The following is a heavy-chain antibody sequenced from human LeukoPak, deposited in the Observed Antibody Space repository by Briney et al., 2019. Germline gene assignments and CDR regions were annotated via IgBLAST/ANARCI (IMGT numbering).Heavy chain of an antibody. CDR2: INHSGST. V-gene: IGHV4-34*01. J-gene: IGHJ3*02. D-gene: IGHD3-22*01. CDR1: GGSFSGYY. Sequence: SETLSLTCAVYGGSFSGYYWSWIRQPPGKGLEWIGEINHSGSTNYNPSLKSRVTISVDTSKTQFSLRLSSVTAADTAVYYCARSDRLGYYYDTSAFDIWGQGTMVTVSS. CDR3: ARSDRLGYYYDTSAFDI.